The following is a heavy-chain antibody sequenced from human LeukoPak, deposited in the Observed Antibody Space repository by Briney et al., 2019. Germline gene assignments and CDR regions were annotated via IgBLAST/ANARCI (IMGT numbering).Heavy chain of an antibody. CDR1: GGSISSSSYY. V-gene: IGHV4-39*01. J-gene: IGHJ5*02. Sequence: SETLSLTCTVSGGSISSSSYYWGWIRQPPGKGLEWIGSIYYSGSTYYNPSLKSRVTISVDTSKNQFSLKLSSVTAADTAVYYCARHEVIVVVSSPNNWFDPWGQGTLVTVSS. D-gene: IGHD3-22*01. CDR3: ARHEVIVVVSSPNNWFDP. CDR2: IYYSGST.